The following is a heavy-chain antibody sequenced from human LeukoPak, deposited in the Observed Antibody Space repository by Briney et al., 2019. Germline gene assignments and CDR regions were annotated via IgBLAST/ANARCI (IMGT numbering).Heavy chain of an antibody. CDR3: ARSWLAAAGSSPY. D-gene: IGHD6-13*01. CDR2: IIPIFGTA. Sequence: SVKVSCKASGGTFSSYAISWVRQAPGQGLEWMGGIIPIFGTANYAQKFQGRVTITADESTSTAYMELSSLRSEDTAVYYCARSWLAAAGSSPYWGQGTLVTVSS. V-gene: IGHV1-69*13. CDR1: GGTFSSYA. J-gene: IGHJ4*02.